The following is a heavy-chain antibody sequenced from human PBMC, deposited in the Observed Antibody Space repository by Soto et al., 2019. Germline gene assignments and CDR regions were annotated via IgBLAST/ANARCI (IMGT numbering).Heavy chain of an antibody. CDR1: GYTFTKYL. CDR2: INAGDVNT. Sequence: QVQLVQSGAEVEEPGASVRVSCKDSGYTFTKYLMHWVRQAPGQRLEWLGWINAGDVNTKYSQNLQGRVTITRDTSASTTYMEMSSLRSEDTAVYDCASGHCDGYCYFDYGGQGTLVTVSS. D-gene: IGHD2-21*02. J-gene: IGHJ4*02. CDR3: ASGHCDGYCYFDY. V-gene: IGHV1-3*01.